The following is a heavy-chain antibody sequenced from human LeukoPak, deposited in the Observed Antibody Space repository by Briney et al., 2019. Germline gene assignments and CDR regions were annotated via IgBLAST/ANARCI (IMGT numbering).Heavy chain of an antibody. CDR2: IIPILGIA. D-gene: IGHD2-2*01. J-gene: IGHJ4*02. Sequence: ASVKLSCKAAGGTFSSYAISWVRQRPGQGLEWMGRIIPILGIANYAQKFQGRVTITADKSTSTAYMELSSLRSEDTAVYYCARDYQGSVDYWGQGTLVTVSS. CDR3: ARDYQGSVDY. V-gene: IGHV1-69*04. CDR1: GGTFSSYA.